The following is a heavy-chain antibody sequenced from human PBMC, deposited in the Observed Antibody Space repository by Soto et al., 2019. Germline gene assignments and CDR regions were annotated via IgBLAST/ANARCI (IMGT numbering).Heavy chain of an antibody. Sequence: EVQLLESGGGLVQPGESLTLSCAASGFTFNTYAMTWARWAPGKGLEWVSAISGSGATTYVADSVKGRFTISRDNSKDTLYLQMNSLRAEDTAIYYCAKGRGGAYYYYGLDVWGQGTTVTVSS. CDR1: GFTFNTYA. J-gene: IGHJ6*02. D-gene: IGHD3-10*01. CDR3: AKGRGGAYYYYGLDV. V-gene: IGHV3-23*01. CDR2: ISGSGATT.